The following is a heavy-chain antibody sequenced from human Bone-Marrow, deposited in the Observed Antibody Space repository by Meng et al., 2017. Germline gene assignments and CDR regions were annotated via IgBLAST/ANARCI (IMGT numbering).Heavy chain of an antibody. CDR3: AREGYDILTGPFFAFDI. J-gene: IGHJ3*02. CDR1: GGSFSGYY. Sequence: VQLQQWVAGLFKPSDTLSLTCAVYGGSFSGYYWSWIRQPPGKGLEWIGEINHSGSTNYNPSLKSRVTISVDTSKNQFSLKPSSVTAADTAVYYCAREGYDILTGPFFAFDIWGQGTMVTVSS. D-gene: IGHD3-9*01. V-gene: IGHV4-34*01. CDR2: INHSGST.